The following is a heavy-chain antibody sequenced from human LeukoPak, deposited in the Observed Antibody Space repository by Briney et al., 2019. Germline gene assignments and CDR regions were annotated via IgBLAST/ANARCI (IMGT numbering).Heavy chain of an antibody. J-gene: IGHJ4*02. CDR2: IYVGDSET. V-gene: IGHV5-51*01. CDR3: VREGADY. Sequence: AESLQISSWGSAYSFTIYWIGWLRQMPGKGLEWMGIIYVGDSETRYSPSFKGQVTISADKSISTDYLQWNSMKASDTAMYYCVREGADYWGQGTLVTVSP. D-gene: IGHD4/OR15-4a*01. CDR1: AYSFTIYW.